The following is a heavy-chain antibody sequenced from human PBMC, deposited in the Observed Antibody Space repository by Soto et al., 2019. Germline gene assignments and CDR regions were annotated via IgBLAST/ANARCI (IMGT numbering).Heavy chain of an antibody. CDR1: GFTFTRYS. CDR2: ISSTTNYI. J-gene: IGHJ4*02. V-gene: IGHV3-21*06. CDR3: ARESEDLTSSFDX. Sequence: WGSLRLSCAASGFTFTRYSMNWVHQAPGKGLEWVSSISSTTNYIYYGDSMKVRFTISRDNAKNSLYLEMNSMRAEDTAVYYCARESEDLTSSFDXWGQVTLVTVSX.